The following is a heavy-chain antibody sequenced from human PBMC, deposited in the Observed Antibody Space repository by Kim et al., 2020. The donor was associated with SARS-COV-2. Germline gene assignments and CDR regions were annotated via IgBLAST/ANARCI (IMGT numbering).Heavy chain of an antibody. CDR2: ISSSGSTI. Sequence: GGSLRLSCAASGFTFSSYEMNWVRQAPGKGLEWVSYISSSGSTIYYADSVKGRFTISRDNAKNSLYLQMNSLRAEDTAVYYCSRDPPNYYYYYMDVWGKGTTVTVSS. V-gene: IGHV3-48*03. J-gene: IGHJ6*03. CDR3: SRDPPNYYYYYMDV. CDR1: GFTFSSYE.